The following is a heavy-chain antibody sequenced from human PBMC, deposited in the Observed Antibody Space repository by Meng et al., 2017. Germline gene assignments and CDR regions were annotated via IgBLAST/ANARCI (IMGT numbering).Heavy chain of an antibody. Sequence: QVPLQQWGAGLLKPSETLSLTFAVYGGSFSGYYWSWIRQPPGKGLEWIGEINHSGSTNYNPSLKSRVTISVDTSKNQFSLKLSSVTAADTAVYYCARVPGGIGAADYWGQGTLVTVSS. V-gene: IGHV4-34*01. D-gene: IGHD3-10*01. CDR3: ARVPGGIGAADY. CDR1: GGSFSGYY. J-gene: IGHJ4*02. CDR2: INHSGST.